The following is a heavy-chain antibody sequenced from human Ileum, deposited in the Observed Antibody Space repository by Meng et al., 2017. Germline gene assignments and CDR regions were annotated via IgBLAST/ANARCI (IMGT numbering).Heavy chain of an antibody. CDR2: IHHSGST. Sequence: VELRERGGGLVEAWGTLSLTGGVSGGSIRSTYWWTWVRQAAGKGLEWIGEIHHSGSTNYNPSLKSRVTISVDKSKNQFSLNLRSVTAADTAVYYCARIDYGGNGIEKYYFDYWGQGTLVTVSS. J-gene: IGHJ4*02. V-gene: IGHV4-4*02. CDR3: ARIDYGGNGIEKYYFDY. D-gene: IGHD4-23*01. CDR1: GGSIRSTYW.